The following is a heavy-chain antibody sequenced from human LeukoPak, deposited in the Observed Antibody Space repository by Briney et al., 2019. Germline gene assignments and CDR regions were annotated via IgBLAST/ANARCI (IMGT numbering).Heavy chain of an antibody. D-gene: IGHD2-2*02. J-gene: IGHJ5*02. CDR3: ARDVVVVPAAIGWFDP. CDR2: ISTYNGNT. Sequence: GASVKVSCKASGYTFISYGISWVRQAPGQGLEWMGWISTYNGNTNYAQKLQGRVTITADESTSTAYMELSSLRSEDTAVYYCARDVVVVPAAIGWFDPWGQGTLVTVSS. V-gene: IGHV1-18*01. CDR1: GYTFISYG.